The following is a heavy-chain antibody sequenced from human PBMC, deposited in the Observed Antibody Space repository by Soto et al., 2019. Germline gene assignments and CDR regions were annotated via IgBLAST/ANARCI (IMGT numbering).Heavy chain of an antibody. CDR3: ARESDLGFDP. CDR2: ITSSSSYI. CDR1: GFTFSSYT. V-gene: IGHV3-21*01. D-gene: IGHD2-21*02. J-gene: IGHJ5*02. Sequence: GSLRLSCAASGFTFSSYTMNWVRQAPVKGLEWVSSITSSSSYIYYADSVKGRFTISRDNAKNSLYVQMNSLSDEDTAVYYCARESDLGFDPLGQRPLVTFSS.